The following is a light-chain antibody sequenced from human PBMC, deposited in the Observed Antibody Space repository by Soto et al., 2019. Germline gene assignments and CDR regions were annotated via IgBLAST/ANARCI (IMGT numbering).Light chain of an antibody. J-gene: IGKJ4*01. Sequence: EIVLTQSPGTLSLSPGERATLSCRASQSVSNNYLAWYQQKPGQAPRLVVYDASKRATGIPARFSGSGSGTDFTLTISSLEPEDFGVYYCQQYNNWPRATFGGGTKVDIK. CDR3: QQYNNWPRAT. CDR1: QSVSNNY. CDR2: DAS. V-gene: IGKV3-11*01.